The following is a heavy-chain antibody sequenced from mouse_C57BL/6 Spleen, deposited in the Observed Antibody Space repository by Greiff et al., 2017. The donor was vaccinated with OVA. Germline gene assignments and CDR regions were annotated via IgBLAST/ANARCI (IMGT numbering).Heavy chain of an antibody. CDR2: IWSGGST. Sequence: QVQLQQSGPGLVQPSQSLSITCTVSGFSLTSYGVHWVRQSPGKGLEWLGVIWSGGSTDYNAAFISRLSISKDNSKSQVFFKMNSLQADDTAIYYCATSYYDFAYWGQGTLVTVSA. V-gene: IGHV2-2*01. CDR3: ATSYYDFAY. J-gene: IGHJ3*01. CDR1: GFSLTSYG. D-gene: IGHD2-4*01.